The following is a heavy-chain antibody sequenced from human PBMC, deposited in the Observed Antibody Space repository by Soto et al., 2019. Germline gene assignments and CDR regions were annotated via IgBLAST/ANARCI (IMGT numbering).Heavy chain of an antibody. CDR1: GYTFTSYA. Sequence: ASVKVSCKASGYTFTSYAMHWVRQAPGQRLEWMGWFNAGNGNTKYSQKFQGRVTITRDTSASTAYMELSSLRSEDTAVYYCARTGAPASSYDFWSGYYTANWFDPWGQGTMVTVYS. J-gene: IGHJ5*02. CDR2: FNAGNGNT. V-gene: IGHV1-3*01. CDR3: ARTGAPASSYDFWSGYYTANWFDP. D-gene: IGHD3-3*01.